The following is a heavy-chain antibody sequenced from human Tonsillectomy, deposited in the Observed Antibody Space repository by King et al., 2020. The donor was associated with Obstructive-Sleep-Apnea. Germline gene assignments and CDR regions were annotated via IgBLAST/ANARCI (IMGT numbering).Heavy chain of an antibody. J-gene: IGHJ5*02. Sequence: QLQESGPGLVKPSETLSLTCTVSGGSISSSSYYWGWIRQPPGKGLEWIGSIYYSGSTYYNPSLKSRVTISVDTSKNQFSLKLSSVTAADTAVYYCARADDDILTGRNWFDPWGQGTLVTVSS. V-gene: IGHV4-39*07. D-gene: IGHD3-9*01. CDR2: IYYSGST. CDR1: GGSISSSSYY. CDR3: ARADDDILTGRNWFDP.